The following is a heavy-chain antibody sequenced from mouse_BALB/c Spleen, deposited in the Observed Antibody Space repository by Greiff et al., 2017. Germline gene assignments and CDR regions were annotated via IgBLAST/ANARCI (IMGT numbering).Heavy chain of an antibody. Sequence: EVQLQQSGAELVKPGASVKLSCTASGFNIKDTYMHWVKQRPEQGLEWIGRIDPANGNTKYDPKFQGKATITADTSSNTAYLQLSSLTSEDTAVYYCAREAYGNYLYYYAMDYWGQGTSGTVSS. CDR1: GFNIKDTY. J-gene: IGHJ4*01. D-gene: IGHD2-1*01. CDR2: IDPANGNT. CDR3: AREAYGNYLYYYAMDY. V-gene: IGHV14-3*02.